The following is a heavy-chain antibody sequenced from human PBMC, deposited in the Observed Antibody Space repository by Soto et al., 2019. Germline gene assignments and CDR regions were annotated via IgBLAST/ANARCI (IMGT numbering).Heavy chain of an antibody. V-gene: IGHV4-39*01. D-gene: IGHD3-10*01. J-gene: IGHJ6*03. CDR1: GGSISSSSYY. CDR3: ARTMVGYYYYYYMDV. Sequence: SETLSLTCTVSGGSISSSSYYWGWIRQPPGKGLEWIGSIYYSGSTYYNPSLKSRVTISVDTSKNQFSLKLSSVTAADTAVYYCARTMVGYYYYYYMDVWGKGTTVTVS. CDR2: IYYSGST.